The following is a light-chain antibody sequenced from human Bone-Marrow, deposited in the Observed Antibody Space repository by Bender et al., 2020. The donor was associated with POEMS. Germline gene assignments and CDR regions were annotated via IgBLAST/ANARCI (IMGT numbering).Light chain of an antibody. CDR2: DDS. CDR3: YSTDSSGNPV. V-gene: IGLV3-21*02. J-gene: IGLJ2*01. Sequence: SYVLTQPPSVSVAPGQTARITCGGNNIGSKSVHWYQQKPGQAPVLVVYDDSDRPSGIPERFSGSKSGTMATLTISGAQVEDEADYYCYSTDSSGNPVFGGGTKLAVL. CDR1: NIGSKS.